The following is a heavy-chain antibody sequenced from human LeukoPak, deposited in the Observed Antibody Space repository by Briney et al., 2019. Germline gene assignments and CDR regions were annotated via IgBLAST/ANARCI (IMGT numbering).Heavy chain of an antibody. D-gene: IGHD3-10*01. V-gene: IGHV3-48*02. CDR3: ARARGSGSYPFDI. J-gene: IGHJ3*02. CDR2: ISGSSTTI. Sequence: PGGSLSLSCAASGFSFNSYSMSWVRQAPGKGLEWVSYISGSSTTIYYADSVKGRFTISRDNARNSLYLQMNSLRDEDTAIYYCARARGSGSYPFDIWGQGTMVTVSS. CDR1: GFSFNSYS.